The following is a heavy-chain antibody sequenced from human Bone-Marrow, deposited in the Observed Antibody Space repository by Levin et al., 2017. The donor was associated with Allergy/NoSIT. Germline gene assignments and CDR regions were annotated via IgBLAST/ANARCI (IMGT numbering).Heavy chain of an antibody. J-gene: IGHJ4*02. D-gene: IGHD6-19*01. Sequence: GESLKISCAASGFTFSSYAMSWVRQAPGKGLEWVSAISGSGGSTYYADSVKGRFTISRDNSKNTLYLQMNSLRAEDTAVYYCAKDRGQWRVPSDYWGQGTLVTVSS. V-gene: IGHV3-23*01. CDR2: ISGSGGST. CDR1: GFTFSSYA. CDR3: AKDRGQWRVPSDY.